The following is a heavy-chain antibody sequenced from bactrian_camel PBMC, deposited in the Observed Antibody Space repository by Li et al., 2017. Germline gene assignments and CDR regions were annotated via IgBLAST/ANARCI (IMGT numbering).Heavy chain of an antibody. CDR3: ATDDVRCGLRGVRFFGY. Sequence: VQLVESGGGSVQAGGSLRLSCAASGYTGSSNCMAWFRQVPGKEREGVAAIDVNGITMYADSVRGRFAISKDNAKNTLYLQMNSLEPEDTAMYYCATDDVRCGLRGVRFFGYWGQGTQVTVS. CDR1: GYTGSSNC. D-gene: IGHD6*01. V-gene: IGHV3S26*01. CDR2: IDVNGIT. J-gene: IGHJ6*01.